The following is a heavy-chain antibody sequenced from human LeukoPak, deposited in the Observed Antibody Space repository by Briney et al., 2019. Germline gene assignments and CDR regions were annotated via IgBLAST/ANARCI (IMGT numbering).Heavy chain of an antibody. D-gene: IGHD2-2*01. J-gene: IGHJ4*02. CDR2: IDGSGGTT. CDR1: GFTFNNYA. V-gene: IGHV3-23*01. Sequence: GGSLRLSCAASGFTFNNYAMSWVRQAPGKGLEWVSSIDGSGGTTYYADSVRGRFTISRDNSKSTLYLQMNSLRAEEAAVYYCAKGYSSSWYVPFDHWGQGTLATVSS. CDR3: AKGYSSSWYVPFDH.